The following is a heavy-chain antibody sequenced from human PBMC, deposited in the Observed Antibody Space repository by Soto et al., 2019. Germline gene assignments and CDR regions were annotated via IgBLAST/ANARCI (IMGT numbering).Heavy chain of an antibody. CDR2: IYYSGST. V-gene: IGHV4-31*03. D-gene: IGHD3-22*01. CDR1: GGSISSGGYY. CDR3: ARGSSDSSGYYMGGFVP. J-gene: IGHJ5*02. Sequence: SETLSLTCTVSGGSISSGGYYWSWIRQHPGKGLEWIGYIYYSGSTYYNPSLKSRVTISVDTSKNQFSLKLSSVTAADTAVYYCARGSSDSSGYYMGGFVPWGQGTLVTVSS.